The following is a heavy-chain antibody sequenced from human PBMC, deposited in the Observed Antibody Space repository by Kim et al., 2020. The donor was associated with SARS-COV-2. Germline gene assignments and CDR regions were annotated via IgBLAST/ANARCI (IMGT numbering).Heavy chain of an antibody. D-gene: IGHD6-13*01. J-gene: IGHJ4*02. CDR2: IKQDGSEK. CDR1: GFTFSNYW. V-gene: IGHV3-7*04. Sequence: GGSLRLSCAASGFTFSNYWMNWVRHAPGKVLEWVANIKQDGSEKYYVESVKGLFTISRDNAENSVYLHMNSLRAEDTAVYDCARGRKVIGSSSWYNGFDYWGQGTLVSVSS. CDR3: ARGRKVIGSSSWYNGFDY.